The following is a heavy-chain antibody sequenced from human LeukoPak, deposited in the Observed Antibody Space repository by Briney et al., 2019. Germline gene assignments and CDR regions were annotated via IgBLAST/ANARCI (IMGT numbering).Heavy chain of an antibody. CDR3: ARDGDYVWGSYRYTVPDY. CDR1: GYTFTSYG. CDR2: VSAYNGDT. D-gene: IGHD3-16*02. Sequence: ASVKVSCKASGYTFTSYGISWVRQAPGQGLEWMGWVSAYNGDTNYAQKLQGRVTMTTDTSTSTAYMELRSLRSDDTAVYYCARDGDYVWGSYRYTVPDYWGQGTLVTVSS. J-gene: IGHJ4*02. V-gene: IGHV1-18*01.